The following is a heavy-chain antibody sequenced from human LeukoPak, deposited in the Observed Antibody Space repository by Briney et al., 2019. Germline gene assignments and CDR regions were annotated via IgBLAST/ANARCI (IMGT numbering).Heavy chain of an antibody. CDR1: GFTFSSYA. V-gene: IGHV3-23*01. D-gene: IGHD3-22*01. Sequence: GGSLRLSCAASGFTFSSYAMSWVRQAPGKGLEWVSAISGSGGSTYYADSVKGWFTFSRDNSKNTLYLQMNSLRAEDTAVYYCAAYDSSGYYYLRVWGRGTLVTVSS. CDR3: AAYDSSGYYYLRV. CDR2: ISGSGGST. J-gene: IGHJ4*02.